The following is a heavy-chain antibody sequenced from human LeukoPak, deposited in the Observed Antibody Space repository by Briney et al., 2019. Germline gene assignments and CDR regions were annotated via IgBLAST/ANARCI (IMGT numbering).Heavy chain of an antibody. CDR2: ISAYNGNT. CDR1: GYTFTSYG. J-gene: IGHJ1*01. V-gene: IGHV1-18*01. Sequence: ASVKVSCKASGYTFTSYGISWVRQAPGQGLEWMGWISAYNGNTNYAQKLQGRVTMTTDTSTSTAYMEPRSLRSDDTAVYYCARGNRWYYYGSGSYTHAEYFQHWGQGTLVTVSS. D-gene: IGHD3-10*01. CDR3: ARGNRWYYYGSGSYTHAEYFQH.